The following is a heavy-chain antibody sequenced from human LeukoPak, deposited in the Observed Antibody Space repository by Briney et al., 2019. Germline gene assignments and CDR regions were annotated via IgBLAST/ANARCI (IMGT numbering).Heavy chain of an antibody. J-gene: IGHJ4*02. CDR3: ARGLYFGIAAAGNR. CDR1: GFTFSSYW. D-gene: IGHD6-13*01. CDR2: IKQDGSEK. V-gene: IGHV3-7*01. Sequence: GGSLRLSCAASGFTFSSYWMSRVRQAPGKGLEWVANIKQDGSEKYYVDSVKGRFTISRDNAKNSLYLQMNSLRAEDTAVYYCARGLYFGIAAAGNRWGQGTLVTVSS.